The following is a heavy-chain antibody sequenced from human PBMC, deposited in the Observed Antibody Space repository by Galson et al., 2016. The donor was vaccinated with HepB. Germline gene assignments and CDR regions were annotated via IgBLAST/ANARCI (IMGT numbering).Heavy chain of an antibody. Sequence: SVKVSCKASGYTFTTSGISWVRQAHGQGLEWMGWISTHSGNTKYAQKFQGGLTLTTDSSTTTAYMELRSLRFDDTALYYCARDVQYRFDSWGQGTLVTVSS. CDR1: GYTFTTSG. D-gene: IGHD2/OR15-2a*01. V-gene: IGHV1-18*01. J-gene: IGHJ4*02. CDR3: ARDVQYRFDS. CDR2: ISTHSGNT.